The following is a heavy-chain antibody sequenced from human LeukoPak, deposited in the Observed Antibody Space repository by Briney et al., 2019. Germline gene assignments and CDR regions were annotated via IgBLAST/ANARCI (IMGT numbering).Heavy chain of an antibody. CDR3: ARRYYNFWSGYYLDY. CDR1: GYTSTGYS. J-gene: IGHJ4*02. V-gene: IGHV1-2*02. D-gene: IGHD3-3*01. CDR2: IDPNSGAT. Sequence: ASVKVSCKATGYTSTGYSMGWVRQAPGQGLEWMGWIDPNSGATNYAQKFQGRVTMTRDTSISTAYMELTRLGSDDTAVYYCARRYYNFWSGYYLDYWGQGALVTVSS.